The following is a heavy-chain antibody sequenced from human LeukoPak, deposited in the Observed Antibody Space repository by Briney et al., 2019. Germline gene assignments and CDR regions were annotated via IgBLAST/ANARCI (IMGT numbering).Heavy chain of an antibody. CDR1: GFTFNTYN. CDR2: ISSSSSYI. D-gene: IGHD5-24*01. V-gene: IGHV3-21*04. CDR3: ARLRRDAFDY. Sequence: GGSLRLSCAGSGFTFNTYNMNWVRQAPGKGLEWVSSISSSSSYIYYADSVRGRFTISRDSSKNTLYLQMNSLRAEDTAVYYCARLRRDAFDYWGQGTLVTVSS. J-gene: IGHJ4*02.